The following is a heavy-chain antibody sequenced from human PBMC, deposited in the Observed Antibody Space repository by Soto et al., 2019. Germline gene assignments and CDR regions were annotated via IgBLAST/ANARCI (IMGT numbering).Heavy chain of an antibody. CDR3: ANRRGPAAGTVFDY. CDR2: ISGSGGTT. J-gene: IGHJ4*02. V-gene: IGHV3-23*01. D-gene: IGHD6-13*01. CDR1: GFPFNSYA. Sequence: PGGSMRLSCAASGFPFNSYAMSWVRPDPGKGLEWVSSISGSGGTTYYADSVEGRFTISRDNSKNTLSLQMNTLRADDTAVYYCANRRGPAAGTVFDYWGRGTLVTVSS.